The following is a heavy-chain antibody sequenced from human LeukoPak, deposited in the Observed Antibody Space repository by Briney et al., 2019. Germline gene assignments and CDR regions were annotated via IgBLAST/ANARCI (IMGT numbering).Heavy chain of an antibody. CDR3: ARDSSGYYRGWFDP. V-gene: IGHV4-39*07. CDR1: GGSISSSSYY. D-gene: IGHD3-22*01. Sequence: SETLSLTCTVSGGSISSSSYYWGWIRQPPGKGLEWIGSIYYSGSTNYNPSLKSRVTISVDTSKNQFSLKLSSVTAADTAVYYCARDSSGYYRGWFDPWGQGTLVTVSS. J-gene: IGHJ5*02. CDR2: IYYSGST.